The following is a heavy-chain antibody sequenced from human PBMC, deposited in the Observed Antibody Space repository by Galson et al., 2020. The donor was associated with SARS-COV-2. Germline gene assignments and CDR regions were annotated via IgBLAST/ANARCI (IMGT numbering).Heavy chain of an antibody. CDR1: GFSFSTYA. CDR3: ARDQHYYGGYAGDWFDP. Sequence: GGSLRLSCAASGFSFSTYAMSWVRQAPGKGLEWVSSISGKGGSTHYADAVKGRFTISRDASNNTLFLQMNGLRVGDTAVYYCARDQHYYGGYAGDWFDPWGQGTLVTVAS. CDR2: ISGKGGST. V-gene: IGHV3-23*01. D-gene: IGHD4-17*01. J-gene: IGHJ5*02.